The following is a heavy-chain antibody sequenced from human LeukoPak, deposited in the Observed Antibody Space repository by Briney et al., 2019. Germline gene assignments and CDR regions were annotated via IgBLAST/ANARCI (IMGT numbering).Heavy chain of an antibody. V-gene: IGHV4-61*01. CDR1: GGTDNSGSSY. CDR2: VYYSGST. CDR3: ARDWRDTDGSGSD. J-gene: IGHJ4*02. Sequence: PSETLCLTCTFSGGTDNSGSSYWSWIRQPPGKGLEYIGYVYYSGSTNYNPSLKSRVTISVDTSKNQFSLNLRSVTAADTAVYYCARDWRDTDGSGSDWGEGIRVTVSS. D-gene: IGHD3-10*01.